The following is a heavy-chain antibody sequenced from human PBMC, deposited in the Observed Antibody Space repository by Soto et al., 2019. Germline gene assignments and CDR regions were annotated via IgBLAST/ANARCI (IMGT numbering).Heavy chain of an antibody. CDR3: ARGTGVVPPDYYYYGMDV. J-gene: IGHJ6*02. D-gene: IGHD3-3*01. V-gene: IGHV1-69*06. CDR2: IIPIFGTA. CDR1: GGTFSSYA. Sequence: SVKVSCKASGGTFSSYAISWVRQAPGQGLEWMGGIIPIFGTANYAQKFQGRATITADKSTSTAYMELSSLRSEDTAVYYCARGTGVVPPDYYYYGMDVWGQGTTVTVSS.